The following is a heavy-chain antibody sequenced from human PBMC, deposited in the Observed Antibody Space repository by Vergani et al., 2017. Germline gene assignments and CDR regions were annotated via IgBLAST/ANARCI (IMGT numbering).Heavy chain of an antibody. CDR3: ATKSCGTPGCQIGYFRE. CDR1: GFTINQYG. Sequence: QVQLVESGGGVVQPGRSLRLSCAASGFTINQYGMHWVRQAPGKGLEWVAVTWYDGNNKQYADSVKGRFTISRDNSKSTLYLQMNSLRTEDTAVYYCATKSCGTPGCQIGYFREWGQGTLVTVSS. CDR2: TWYDGNNK. J-gene: IGHJ1*01. V-gene: IGHV3-33*01. D-gene: IGHD1-1*01.